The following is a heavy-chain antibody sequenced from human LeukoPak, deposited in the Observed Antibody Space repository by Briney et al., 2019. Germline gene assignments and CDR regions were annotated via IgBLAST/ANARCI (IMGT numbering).Heavy chain of an antibody. CDR3: ARLGVAATSWYFDL. CDR2: IYYSGST. V-gene: IGHV4-59*08. J-gene: IGHJ2*01. CDR1: GGSISSYY. D-gene: IGHD2-15*01. Sequence: SETLSLTCTVSGGSISSYYWSWIRQPPGKGLEWIGYIYYSGSTNYNPSLKSRVTISVDTSKNQFSLKLSSVTAADTAVYYCARLGVAATSWYFDLWGRGTLVTVSS.